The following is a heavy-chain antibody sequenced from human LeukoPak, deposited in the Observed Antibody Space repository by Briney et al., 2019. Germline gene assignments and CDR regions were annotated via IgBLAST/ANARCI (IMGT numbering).Heavy chain of an antibody. CDR2: IKSKTDGGTT. V-gene: IGHV3-15*01. J-gene: IGHJ4*02. CDR1: GFTFSNAW. Sequence: GGSLRLSCAASGFTFSNAWMSWVRQAPGKGLEWVGRIKSKTDGGTTNYAAPVKGRFTISRDDSKNTLYLQMNSLKTEDTAVYYCTTAYYDSSGYYNDYWGQGTLVTVSS. CDR3: TTAYYDSSGYYNDY. D-gene: IGHD3-22*01.